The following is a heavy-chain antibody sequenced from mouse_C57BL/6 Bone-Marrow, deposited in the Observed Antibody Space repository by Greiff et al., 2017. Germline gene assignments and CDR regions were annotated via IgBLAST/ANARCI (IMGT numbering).Heavy chain of an antibody. CDR2: IYPRSGNT. D-gene: IGHD2-5*01. CDR1: GYTFTSSG. J-gene: IGHJ2*01. CDR3: AAWPTIVTYVDY. V-gene: IGHV1-81*01. Sequence: QVQLKESGAELARPGASVKLSCKASGYTFTSSGISWVKQRTGQGLEWIGEIYPRSGNTYYTEKFKGKATMTAAKSSSTAYMELRSLTSEDSAVYFCAAWPTIVTYVDYWGQGTTLTVSS.